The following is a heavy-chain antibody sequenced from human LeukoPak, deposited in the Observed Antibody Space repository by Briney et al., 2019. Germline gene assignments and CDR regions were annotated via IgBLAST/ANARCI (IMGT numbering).Heavy chain of an antibody. D-gene: IGHD3-9*01. CDR2: MNPNSGNT. V-gene: IGHV1-8*01. CDR1: GYTFTSYD. J-gene: IGHJ6*02. Sequence: EASVKVSCKASGYTFTSYDINWVRQATGQGLEWMGWMNPNSGNTGYAQKFQGRVTMTRNTSISTAYMELSSLRSEDTVVYYCARGALRYFDWLPRIYYYYYGMDVWGQGTTVTVSS. CDR3: ARGALRYFDWLPRIYYYYYGMDV.